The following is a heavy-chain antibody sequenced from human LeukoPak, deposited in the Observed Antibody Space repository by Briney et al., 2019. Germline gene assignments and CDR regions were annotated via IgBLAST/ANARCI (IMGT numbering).Heavy chain of an antibody. J-gene: IGHJ6*02. V-gene: IGHV4-4*02. Sequence: SETLSLTCAVSGGSISGSNWWTWVRQPPGKGLEWIGEIYHSGSTNYNPSLKSRVTISIDKSKNQFSLKVSSVTAADTAVYYCARHATDSSGYSYYYYYGIDVWGQGTTVTVSS. CDR2: IYHSGST. D-gene: IGHD3-22*01. CDR3: ARHATDSSGYSYYYYYGIDV. CDR1: GGSISGSNW.